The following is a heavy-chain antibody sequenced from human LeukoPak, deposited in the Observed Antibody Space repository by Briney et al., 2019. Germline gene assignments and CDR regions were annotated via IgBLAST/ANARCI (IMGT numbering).Heavy chain of an antibody. CDR3: AKDGIVGSTTSWFDP. CDR1: GFTFSSYG. D-gene: IGHD1-26*01. V-gene: IGHV3-33*06. CDR2: IWDDGSNK. J-gene: IGHJ5*02. Sequence: PGGALRLSCAASGFTFSSYGMHWVRQAPGKGLEGVAVIWDDGSNKYYADSVKGRFTISRDNSKNTLYLQMNSLRAEDTAVYYCAKDGIVGSTTSWFDPWGQGTLVTVSS.